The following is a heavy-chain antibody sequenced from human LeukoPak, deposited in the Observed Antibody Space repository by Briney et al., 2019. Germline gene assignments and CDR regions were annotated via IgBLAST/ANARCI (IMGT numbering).Heavy chain of an antibody. CDR1: GFTFSSYS. CDR3: ARIPGGYYYAMDV. CDR2: ISSRSSNI. Sequence: GGSLRLSCAASGFTFSSYSMNWVRQAPGKGLEWVSYISSRSSNIYYADSVKGRFTISRDNAKHSLYLQMNSLSDEDPAVYYCARIPGGYYYAMDVWGQGTTDTVSS. D-gene: IGHD3-16*01. J-gene: IGHJ6*02. V-gene: IGHV3-48*02.